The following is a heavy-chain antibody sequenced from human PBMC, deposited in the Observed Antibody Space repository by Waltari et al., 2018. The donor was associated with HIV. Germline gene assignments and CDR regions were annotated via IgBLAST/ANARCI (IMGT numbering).Heavy chain of an antibody. CDR3: VKMFCGGDCRNAFDF. CDR2: SDSDSYYI. J-gene: IGHJ3*01. V-gene: IGHV3-21*02. CDR1: GFTFSAFS. Sequence: EVQLVQSGGVLVKPGGSLRLSCAASGFTFSAFSMNWFRQVPGKGLECVSSSDSDSYYIYYADSVRGRFTISRDNVQNSVYLQMNSLRADDTAMYYCVKMFCGGDCRNAFDFWGQGTLVSVSS. D-gene: IGHD2-21*02.